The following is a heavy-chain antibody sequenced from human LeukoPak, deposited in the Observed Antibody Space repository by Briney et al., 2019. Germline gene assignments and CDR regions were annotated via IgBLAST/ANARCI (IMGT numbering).Heavy chain of an antibody. V-gene: IGHV4-39*07. CDR1: GGSVSSSSYY. Sequence: SETLSLTCTVSGGSVSSSSYYWGWIRQPPGKGLEWIGSIYYSGSTYYNPSLKSRVTISVDTSKNQFSLKLSSVTAADTAVYYCTRGSIAYYYMDVWGKGTTVTISS. CDR3: TRGSIAYYYMDV. CDR2: IYYSGST. D-gene: IGHD3-22*01. J-gene: IGHJ6*03.